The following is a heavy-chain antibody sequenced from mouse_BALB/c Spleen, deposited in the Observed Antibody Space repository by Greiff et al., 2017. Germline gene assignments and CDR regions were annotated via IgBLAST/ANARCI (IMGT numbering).Heavy chain of an antibody. J-gene: IGHJ4*01. Sequence: EVQLQESGPGLVKPSQSLSLTCTVTGYSITSDYAWNWIRQFPGNKLEWMGYISYSGSTSYNPSLKSRISITRDTSKNQFFLQLNSVTTEDTATYYCARTLRGAMDNWGEGTPVTVSS. D-gene: IGHD1-1*01. V-gene: IGHV3-2*02. CDR3: ARTLRGAMDN. CDR2: ISYSGST. CDR1: GYSITSDYA.